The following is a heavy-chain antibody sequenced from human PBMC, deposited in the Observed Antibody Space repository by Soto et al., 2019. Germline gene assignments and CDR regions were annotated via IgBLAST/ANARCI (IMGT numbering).Heavy chain of an antibody. CDR1: GGSISSGGYY. D-gene: IGHD2-21*02. V-gene: IGHV4-31*03. CDR2: IYYSGST. CDR3: ARDGGGVVVTAIRDAFDI. J-gene: IGHJ3*02. Sequence: QVQLQESGPGLVKPSQTLSLTCTVSGGSISSGGYYWSWIRQHPGKGLEWIGYIYYSGSTYYNPSLKSRVTTSVDTSKNQFSLKLSSVTAADTAVYYCARDGGGVVVTAIRDAFDIWGQGTMVTVSS.